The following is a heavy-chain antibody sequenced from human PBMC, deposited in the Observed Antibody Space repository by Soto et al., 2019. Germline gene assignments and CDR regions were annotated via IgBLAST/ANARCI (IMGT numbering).Heavy chain of an antibody. CDR2: ISAYTGNT. V-gene: IGHV1-18*01. CDR1: GYTFSNNG. Sequence: QVQLVQSGAEVKSPGASVKVSCKASGYTFSNNGINWVRQAPGQGLEWMGWISAYTGNTKYAQSFQGRVTMTTDTSTSTSYVERRTLRSDDTAVYYCARKGGAWEPADYWGQGTLVTVSS. D-gene: IGHD1-26*01. CDR3: ARKGGAWEPADY. J-gene: IGHJ4*02.